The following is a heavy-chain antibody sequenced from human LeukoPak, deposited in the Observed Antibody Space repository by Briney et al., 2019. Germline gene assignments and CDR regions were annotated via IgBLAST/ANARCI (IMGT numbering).Heavy chain of an antibody. Sequence: TGGSLRLSCAASGFTFSTYAMSWVRQAPGKGLEWVSAISGSGGSTYQSDSVKGRFTISRDNSKNTLYLQMNSLRVEDTAVYYCAKSQSSGWLYHFDYWGQGILVTVSS. CDR2: ISGSGGST. CDR3: AKSQSSGWLYHFDY. CDR1: GFTFSTYA. V-gene: IGHV3-23*01. J-gene: IGHJ4*02. D-gene: IGHD6-19*01.